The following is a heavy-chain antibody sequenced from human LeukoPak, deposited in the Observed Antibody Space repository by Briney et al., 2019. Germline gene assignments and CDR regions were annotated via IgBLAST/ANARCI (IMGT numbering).Heavy chain of an antibody. D-gene: IGHD3-3*01. V-gene: IGHV4-34*01. Sequence: PSETLPLTCAVYGGSFSGYYWSWIRQPPGKVLEWIGEINQSGRPNYNPSLKSRVTKSVDTYKSQFSLKLGAVAAADTAVYYCAQSGGFLEWSQTYWGQGTLVTVSS. J-gene: IGHJ4*02. CDR2: INQSGRP. CDR3: AQSGGFLEWSQTY. CDR1: GGSFSGYY.